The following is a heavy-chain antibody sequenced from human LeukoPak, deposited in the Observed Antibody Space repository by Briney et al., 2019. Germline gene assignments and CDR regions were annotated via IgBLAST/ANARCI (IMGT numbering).Heavy chain of an antibody. CDR3: ATIRYYYDSSGYYEGYYYFDY. CDR2: IASDSTI. D-gene: IGHD3-22*01. Sequence: PGGSLRLSCVASGFILSTSEMNWVRQAPGKGLEWVSFIASDSTIYYADSVKGRFTISRDNSKNTLYLQMNSLRAEDTAVYYCATIRYYYDSSGYYEGYYYFDYWGQGTLVTVSS. J-gene: IGHJ4*02. CDR1: GFILSTSE. V-gene: IGHV3-48*03.